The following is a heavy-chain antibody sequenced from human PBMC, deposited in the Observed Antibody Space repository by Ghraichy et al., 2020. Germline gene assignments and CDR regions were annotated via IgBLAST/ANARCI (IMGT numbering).Heavy chain of an antibody. CDR3: AKLGGEWLPQN. CDR1: GFTFTSYA. Sequence: GGSLRLSCAASGFTFTSYAMSWVRQAPGKGLEWVSAISDSGGSTYYADSVKGRFTMSRDNSKNTLYLQMNSLRAEDTAVYYCAKLGGEWLPQNWGQGTLVTVSS. D-gene: IGHD6-19*01. V-gene: IGHV3-23*01. J-gene: IGHJ4*02. CDR2: ISDSGGST.